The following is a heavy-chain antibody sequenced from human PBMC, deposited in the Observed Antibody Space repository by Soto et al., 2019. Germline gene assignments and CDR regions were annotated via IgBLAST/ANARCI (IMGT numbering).Heavy chain of an antibody. J-gene: IGHJ4*02. CDR3: ARRPGGGGY. CDR2: IYSGGYT. Sequence: EVQLVESGGGLIQPGGSLRLSCAVSGFTVSNNYMSWVRQAPGKGLEGVSVIYSGGYTAYGDSVKGRFTISRDNSKNPLYLKKKSRGAGDPAVYYWARRPGGGGYWGQGTLVTVSS. V-gene: IGHV3-53*01. D-gene: IGHD3-10*01. CDR1: GFTVSNNY.